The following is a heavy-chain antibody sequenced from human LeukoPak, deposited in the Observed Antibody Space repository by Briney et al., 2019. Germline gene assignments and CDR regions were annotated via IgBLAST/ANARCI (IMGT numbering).Heavy chain of an antibody. CDR3: ARQIRGWYYFDY. V-gene: IGHV4-34*01. J-gene: IGHJ4*02. CDR1: GGSFSGYY. D-gene: IGHD6-19*01. CDR2: INHSGST. Sequence: SETLSLTCAVYGGSFSGYYWGWIRQPPGKGLEWIGEINHSGSTNYNPSLKSRVTISVDTSKNQFSLKLSSVTAADTAVYYCARQIRGWYYFDYWGQGTLVTVSS.